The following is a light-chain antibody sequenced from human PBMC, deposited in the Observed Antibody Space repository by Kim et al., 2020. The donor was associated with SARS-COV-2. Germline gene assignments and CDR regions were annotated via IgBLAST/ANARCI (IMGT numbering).Light chain of an antibody. V-gene: IGLV3-19*01. CDR1: SLSFYY. J-gene: IGLJ2*01. Sequence: ALGQPVMITCQGDSLSFYYATWYQQKPGQAPMLIVYDKNNRPSGIPDRFSGSTSGSTASLTITGAQAEDEADYYCGSRDSDNHLGLFGGGTKLTVL. CDR3: GSRDSDNHLGL. CDR2: DKN.